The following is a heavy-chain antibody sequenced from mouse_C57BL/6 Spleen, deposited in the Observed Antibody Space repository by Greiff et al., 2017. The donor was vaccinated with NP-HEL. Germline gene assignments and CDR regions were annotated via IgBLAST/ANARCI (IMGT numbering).Heavy chain of an antibody. D-gene: IGHD2-4*01. V-gene: IGHV3-1*01. J-gene: IGHJ3*01. CDR1: GYSITSGYD. CDR2: ISYSGST. Sequence: DVKLQESGPGMVKPSQSLSLTCTVTGYSITSGYDWHWIRHFPGNKLEWMGYISYSGSTNYNPSLKSRISITHDTSKNHFFLKLNSVTTEDTATYYCAGYDYDGFAYWGQGTLVTVSA. CDR3: AGYDYDGFAY.